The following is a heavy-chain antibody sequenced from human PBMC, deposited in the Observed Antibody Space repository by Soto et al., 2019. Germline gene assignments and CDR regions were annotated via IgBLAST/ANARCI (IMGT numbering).Heavy chain of an antibody. CDR3: ARFSGGVYNTYYFYYGMDV. J-gene: IGHJ6*02. CDR2: ITTYNGNT. D-gene: IGHD2-15*01. Sequence: GASVMVSCKASGYSFTSYGISWVRQAPGQGLDWMGWITTYNGNTKYAQDLQGRVTMTTDTSTSTAYMELRSLRSDDTAVYYCARFSGGVYNTYYFYYGMDVWGQGTTVTVSS. CDR1: GYSFTSYG. V-gene: IGHV1-18*04.